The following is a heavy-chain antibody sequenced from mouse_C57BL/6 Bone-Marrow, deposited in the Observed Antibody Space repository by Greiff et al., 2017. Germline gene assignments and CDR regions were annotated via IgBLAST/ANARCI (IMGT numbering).Heavy chain of an antibody. CDR1: GFTFSSYA. D-gene: IGHD1-1*01. Sequence: EVKVVESGGGLVKPGGSLKLSCAASGFTFSSYAMSWVRQTPEKRLEWVATLSDGGSYTYYPDNVKGRFTISRNNAKNNLYLQMSHLKSEDTAKYYCAIGSRGAMDYWGQGTSVTVSS. CDR2: LSDGGSYT. V-gene: IGHV5-4*03. J-gene: IGHJ4*01. CDR3: AIGSRGAMDY.